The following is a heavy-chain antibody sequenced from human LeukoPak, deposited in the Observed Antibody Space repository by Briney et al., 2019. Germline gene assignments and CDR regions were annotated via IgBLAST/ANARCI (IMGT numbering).Heavy chain of an antibody. Sequence: SETLSLTCAVYGGSFSGYYWSWIRQPPGKGLEWIGEINHSGSTNYNPSLNSRVTISVDTSKNQFSLKLSSVTAADTAVYYCARGSGIAARPIDYWGQGTLVTVSS. D-gene: IGHD6-6*01. J-gene: IGHJ4*02. CDR3: ARGSGIAARPIDY. CDR1: GGSFSGYY. CDR2: INHSGST. V-gene: IGHV4-34*01.